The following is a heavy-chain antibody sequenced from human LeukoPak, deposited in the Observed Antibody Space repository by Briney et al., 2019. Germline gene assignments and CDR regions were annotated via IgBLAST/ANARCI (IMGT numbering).Heavy chain of an antibody. D-gene: IGHD3-22*01. CDR1: GYTFTSYG. Sequence: ASVKVSCKASGYTFTSYGISWVRQAPGQGLEWMGWISAYNGNTNYAQKLQGRVTMTTDTSTSTAYMELSRLRSDDTAVYYCARDNYDSSGYGYYYGMDVWGQGTTVTVSS. J-gene: IGHJ6*02. CDR3: ARDNYDSSGYGYYYGMDV. CDR2: ISAYNGNT. V-gene: IGHV1-18*01.